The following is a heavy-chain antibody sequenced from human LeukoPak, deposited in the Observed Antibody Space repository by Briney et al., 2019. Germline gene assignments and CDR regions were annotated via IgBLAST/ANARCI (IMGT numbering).Heavy chain of an antibody. CDR2: ISSSGSPI. CDR1: GFTPSNYD. CDR3: ARDYRLFGVIMDY. V-gene: IGHV3-48*03. D-gene: IGHD3-3*01. Sequence: PGGSLRLSCAASGFTPSNYDMNWVRQAPGKGLEWVSYISSSGSPIYYGDSVKGRFTVSRDNAKNSLYLQMNSLRAEDTAIYYCARDYRLFGVIMDYWGQGTLVTVSS. J-gene: IGHJ4*02.